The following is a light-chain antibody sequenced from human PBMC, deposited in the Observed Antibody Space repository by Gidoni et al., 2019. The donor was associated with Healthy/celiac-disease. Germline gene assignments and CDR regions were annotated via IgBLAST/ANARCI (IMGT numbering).Light chain of an antibody. J-gene: IGLJ2*01. CDR1: SSDVGSYNL. CDR3: CSYAGSSTFVV. Sequence: QSALTQPASESGSPGPSITISCTGTSSDVGSYNLVSWYQQPPGKAPKLMIYEGSKRPSGVSNRFSGSKSGNTASLTISGLQAEDEADYYCCSYAGSSTFVVFGGGTKLTVL. V-gene: IGLV2-23*03. CDR2: EGS.